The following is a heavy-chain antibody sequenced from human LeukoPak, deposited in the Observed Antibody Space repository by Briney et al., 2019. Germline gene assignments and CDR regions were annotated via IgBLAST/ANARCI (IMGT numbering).Heavy chain of an antibody. Sequence: SETLSLTCTVSGGSISSSSYYWGWIRQPPGKGLERIGSIYYSGSTYYNPSLKSRVTISVDRSKNQFSLKLSSVTAADTAVYYCARSTKKYDFWSGYFDYWGQGTLVTVSS. J-gene: IGHJ4*02. CDR1: GGSISSSSYY. D-gene: IGHD3-3*01. CDR3: ARSTKKYDFWSGYFDY. V-gene: IGHV4-39*07. CDR2: IYYSGST.